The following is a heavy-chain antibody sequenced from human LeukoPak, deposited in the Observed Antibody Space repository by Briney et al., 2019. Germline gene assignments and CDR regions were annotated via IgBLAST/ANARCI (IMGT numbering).Heavy chain of an antibody. D-gene: IGHD5-24*01. V-gene: IGHV3-30*02. CDR2: IQYDGSNK. CDR1: GFTFSSYG. Sequence: GGSLRLSCAAFGFTFSSYGMHWVRQAPGRGLEWMAFIQYDGSNKFYADSVKGRFTISRDNAKNSLYLEMNSLRAEDTAMYYCARDRRDGYNVLDYWGQGTLVTVSS. J-gene: IGHJ4*02. CDR3: ARDRRDGYNVLDY.